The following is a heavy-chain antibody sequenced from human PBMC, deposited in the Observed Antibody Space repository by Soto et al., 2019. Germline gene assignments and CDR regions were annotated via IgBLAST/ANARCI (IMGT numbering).Heavy chain of an antibody. Sequence: KPSETLSLTCTVSGGSISSYYWSWIRQPPGKGLEWIGYIYYSGSTNYNPSLKSRVTISVDTSKNQFSLKLSSVTAADTAVYYCARARYDSSGYYFPFDPWGQGTLVTVSS. CDR2: IYYSGST. CDR1: GGSISSYY. D-gene: IGHD3-22*01. CDR3: ARARYDSSGYYFPFDP. V-gene: IGHV4-59*01. J-gene: IGHJ5*02.